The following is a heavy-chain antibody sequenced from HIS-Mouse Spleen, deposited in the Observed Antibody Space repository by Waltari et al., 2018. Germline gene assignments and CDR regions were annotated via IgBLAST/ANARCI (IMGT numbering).Heavy chain of an antibody. Sequence: LQLQESGPGLVKPSETLSLTCTFSGGSISSSSYYWGWIRQPPGKGLEWIGSIYYSGSTYYNPSLKSRVTISVDTSKNQFSLKLSSVTAADTAVYYCAREIPYSSSWYDWYFDLWGRGTLVTVSS. CDR2: IYYSGST. CDR3: AREIPYSSSWYDWYFDL. V-gene: IGHV4-39*07. CDR1: GGSISSSSYY. D-gene: IGHD6-13*01. J-gene: IGHJ2*01.